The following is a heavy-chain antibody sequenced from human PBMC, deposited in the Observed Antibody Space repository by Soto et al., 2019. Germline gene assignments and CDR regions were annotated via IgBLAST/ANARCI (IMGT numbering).Heavy chain of an antibody. J-gene: IGHJ2*01. CDR3: ARESHDILTGPPWVWYFDL. CDR1: GGSFSGYY. Sequence: QVQLQQWGAGPLRPLETLSLTCGVSGGSFSGYYWAWIRQSPGKGLEWIGEIHDRGSINYNPSLKSRVIISVHTSKNHYSLNLRSVTAADTAVYYCARESHDILTGPPWVWYFDLWGRGTLVTVSS. CDR2: IHDRGSI. D-gene: IGHD3-9*01. V-gene: IGHV4-34*01.